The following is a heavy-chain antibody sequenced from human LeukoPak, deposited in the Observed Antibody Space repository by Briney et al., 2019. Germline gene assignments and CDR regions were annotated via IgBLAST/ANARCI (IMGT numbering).Heavy chain of an antibody. V-gene: IGHV4-59*02. J-gene: IGHJ4*02. Sequence: SETLSLTCTVSGGSVSSYYWSWIRQPPGKGLEWTGYIYYSGSTNYNPSLKSRVTISVDTSKNQFSLKLSSVTAADTAVYYCARDATYYDILTGYYTARYYFDYWGQGTLVTVSS. CDR2: IYYSGST. CDR3: ARDATYYDILTGYYTARYYFDY. D-gene: IGHD3-9*01. CDR1: GGSVSSYY.